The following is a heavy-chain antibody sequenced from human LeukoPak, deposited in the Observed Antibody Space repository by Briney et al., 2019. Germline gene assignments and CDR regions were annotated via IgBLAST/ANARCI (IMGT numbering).Heavy chain of an antibody. CDR3: ARAPGNYYGSGSYIDY. D-gene: IGHD3-10*01. CDR1: GYTFTSYG. CDR2: ISAYNGNT. Sequence: ASVKVSCKASGYTFTSYGISWVRQAPGQGLEWMGWISAYNGNTNYAQKLQGRVTMTTDTSTSTAYMELRSLRPDDTAVYYCARAPGNYYGSGSYIDYWGQGTLVTVSS. V-gene: IGHV1-18*01. J-gene: IGHJ4*02.